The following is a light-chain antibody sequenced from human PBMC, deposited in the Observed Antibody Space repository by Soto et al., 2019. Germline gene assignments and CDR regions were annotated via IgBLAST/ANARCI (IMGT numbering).Light chain of an antibody. V-gene: IGLV2-14*03. CDR2: EVS. Sequence: QSALAQPASVSGSPGQSITISCTGTSSDVCAYDFVSWYQQHPDKAPKLIIYEVSNRPSGFSYRFSGSKSVNTATLTFSGLQAEDEADYYCSSYTTSSTRVFGTGTKVTVL. CDR3: SSYTTSSTRV. CDR1: SSDVCAYDF. J-gene: IGLJ1*01.